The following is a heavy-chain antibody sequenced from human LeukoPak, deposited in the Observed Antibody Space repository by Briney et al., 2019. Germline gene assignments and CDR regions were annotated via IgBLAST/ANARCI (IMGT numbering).Heavy chain of an antibody. D-gene: IGHD3-10*01. Sequence: PGGSLRLSCAASGFXFRSYWMSWVRQAPGRGLEWVANIKQDGGERYYVDSVKGRFTISRDNAKNSLYLQMNSLRAEDTAVYYCTREYYNGSGSYYNGYWGQGTLVTVSS. J-gene: IGHJ4*02. CDR2: IKQDGGER. CDR1: GFXFRSYW. CDR3: TREYYNGSGSYYNGY. V-gene: IGHV3-7*04.